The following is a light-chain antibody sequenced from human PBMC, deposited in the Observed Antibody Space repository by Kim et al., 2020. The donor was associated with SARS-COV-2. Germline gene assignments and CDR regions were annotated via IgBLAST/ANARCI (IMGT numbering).Light chain of an antibody. V-gene: IGLV3-1*01. CDR1: KLEDKY. Sequence: VSVSPGQTASITCSGDKLEDKYVCWYQQRPGQSPVLVIYQDKNRPSGIPERFSGSNSGNTATLTISGTQAMDEADYYCQAWDTTVVFGGGTQLTVL. CDR3: QAWDTTVV. J-gene: IGLJ2*01. CDR2: QDK.